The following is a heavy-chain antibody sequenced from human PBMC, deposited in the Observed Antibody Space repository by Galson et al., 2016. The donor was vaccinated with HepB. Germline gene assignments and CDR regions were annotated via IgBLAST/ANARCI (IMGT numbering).Heavy chain of an antibody. CDR3: ARDVDRAFDS. CDR2: INWNSAGI. V-gene: IGHV3-9*01. D-gene: IGHD3-22*01. J-gene: IGHJ5*01. Sequence: SLRLSCAVSGFKFEEYAMHWVRQVPGKGLEWVAGINWNSAGIGYADSVKGRFTISRDISQNTLSLQMSSLRAEDTAVYYCARDVDRAFDSWGQGTLVTVSS. CDR1: GFKFEEYA.